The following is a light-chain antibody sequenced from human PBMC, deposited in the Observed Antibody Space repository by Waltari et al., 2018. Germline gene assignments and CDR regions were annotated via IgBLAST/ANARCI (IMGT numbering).Light chain of an antibody. Sequence: QSALTQPASVSGSPGQSITISCTGTSSDVGNYNLVSWYQQHPDKAPKLMIYGVSKRPSGVSNRFSGSKSGHTASLTISVLQAEDEADYYCCSYAGTSYVVGTGTKVTVL. CDR1: SSDVGNYNL. CDR2: GVS. CDR3: CSYAGTSYV. J-gene: IGLJ1*01. V-gene: IGLV2-23*02.